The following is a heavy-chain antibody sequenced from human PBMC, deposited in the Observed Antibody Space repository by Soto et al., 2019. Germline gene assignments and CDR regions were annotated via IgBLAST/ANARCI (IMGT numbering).Heavy chain of an antibody. V-gene: IGHV5-51*01. Sequence: GESLKISCKGSGFSFTNYWIGWVRQMPGKGLEWMGIIYPADSDTKYSPSFQGQVTISADKSISTAYLQWSSLKASDTAMYYCARQYGSGSYYSFFDYWGQGTLVTVSS. J-gene: IGHJ4*02. D-gene: IGHD3-10*01. CDR3: ARQYGSGSYYSFFDY. CDR1: GFSFTNYW. CDR2: IYPADSDT.